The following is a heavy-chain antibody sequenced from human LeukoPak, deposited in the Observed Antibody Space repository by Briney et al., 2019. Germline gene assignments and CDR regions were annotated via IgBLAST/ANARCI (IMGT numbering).Heavy chain of an antibody. CDR3: ARHSGVQLWNPNWFDP. J-gene: IGHJ5*02. V-gene: IGHV4-59*08. D-gene: IGHD5-18*01. CDR2: IYYSGST. Sequence: SETLSLTCTVSGGSISSYYWSWIRQPPGKGLEWIGFIYYSGSTNYNPSLKSRVTISVDTSKDQFSLKLSSVTAADTAVYYCARHSGVQLWNPNWFDPWGQGTLVTVSS. CDR1: GGSISSYY.